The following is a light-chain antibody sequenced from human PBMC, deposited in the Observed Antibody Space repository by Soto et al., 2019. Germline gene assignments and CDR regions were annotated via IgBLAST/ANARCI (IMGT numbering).Light chain of an antibody. Sequence: DIQMTQSPSSLSASVGDRVTITCRASQSISSYLNWYQQKPGKAPKLLIYAASSLQTGVPSRFSGSGSETDFTLTISSLQPEDFATYYCQQSYSTPSFGPGTKVDSK. V-gene: IGKV1-39*01. CDR2: AAS. CDR1: QSISSY. J-gene: IGKJ3*01. CDR3: QQSYSTPS.